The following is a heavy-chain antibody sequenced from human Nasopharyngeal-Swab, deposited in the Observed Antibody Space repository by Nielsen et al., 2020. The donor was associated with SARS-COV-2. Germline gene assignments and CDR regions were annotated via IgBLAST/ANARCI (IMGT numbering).Heavy chain of an antibody. V-gene: IGHV3-30-3*01. D-gene: IGHD6-19*01. J-gene: IGHJ4*02. Sequence: GGSLRLSCAASGFTFSSYAMHWVRQAPGKGLEWVAVISYDGSNKYYADSVKGRFTISRDNSKNTLYLQMNSLRAEDTAVYYCARDVPIAVAGTWGDYWGQGTLVTVSS. CDR3: ARDVPIAVAGTWGDY. CDR1: GFTFSSYA. CDR2: ISYDGSNK.